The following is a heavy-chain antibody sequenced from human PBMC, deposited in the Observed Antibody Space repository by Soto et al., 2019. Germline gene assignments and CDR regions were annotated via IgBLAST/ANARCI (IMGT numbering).Heavy chain of an antibody. D-gene: IGHD5-12*01. V-gene: IGHV3-23*01. J-gene: IGHJ4*02. CDR2: ISGSGGST. Sequence: GGSLRLSCAASGFTFSSYAMSWVRQAPGKGLEWVSAISGSGGSTYYADSVKGRFTISRDNSKNTLYLQMNSLRAEDTAVYYCAKNGASSGYDYLPFDYWGQGTLVTVSS. CDR1: GFTFSSYA. CDR3: AKNGASSGYDYLPFDY.